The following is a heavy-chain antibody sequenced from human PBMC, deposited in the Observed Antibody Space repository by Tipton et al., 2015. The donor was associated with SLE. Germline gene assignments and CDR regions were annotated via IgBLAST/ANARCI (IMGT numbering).Heavy chain of an antibody. CDR3: TRHDYDDNGYYMHYFDY. D-gene: IGHD3-22*01. CDR2: ISHSGNT. J-gene: IGHJ4*02. V-gene: IGHV4-38-2*01. Sequence: LRLSCAVSGYSISSGHYWGWIRQPPGKGLEWIASISHSGNTYYNPSLKSRVSMSIDTSKNQVFLRLSSVTAAGTAVYYCTRHDYDDNGYYMHYFDYWGQGTLVTVSS. CDR1: GYSISSGHY.